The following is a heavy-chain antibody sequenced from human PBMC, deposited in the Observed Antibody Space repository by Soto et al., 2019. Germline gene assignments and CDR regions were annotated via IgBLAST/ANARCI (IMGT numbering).Heavy chain of an antibody. CDR1: GFTFSGSA. V-gene: IGHV3-73*01. Sequence: PGGSLRLSCAASGFTFSGSAMHWVRQASGKGLEWVGRIRSKANSYATAYAASVKGRFTISRDDSKNTAYLQMNSLKTEDTAVYYCTRHGPYYGSGSYSDYWGQGTLVTVSS. CDR3: TRHGPYYGSGSYSDY. D-gene: IGHD3-10*01. J-gene: IGHJ4*02. CDR2: IRSKANSYAT.